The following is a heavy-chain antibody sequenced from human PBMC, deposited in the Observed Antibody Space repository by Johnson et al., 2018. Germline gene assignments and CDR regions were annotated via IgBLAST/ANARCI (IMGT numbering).Heavy chain of an antibody. CDR3: RRWAGNTDI. V-gene: IGHV3-48*02. Sequence: EVQLVETGGALVQPGESLRLSCTASGIILNIYDIHWIRQAAGKGLEWLSYISKSGDSIYYADSLKGRFTVSTDTAKNSVILQMTSLRDEDTAVYYCRRWAGNTDIWGQGTMVTVSS. J-gene: IGHJ3*02. CDR2: ISKSGDSI. D-gene: IGHD2/OR15-2a*01. CDR1: GIILNIYD.